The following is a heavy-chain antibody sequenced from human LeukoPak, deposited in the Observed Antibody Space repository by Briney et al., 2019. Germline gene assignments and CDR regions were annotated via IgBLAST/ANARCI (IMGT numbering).Heavy chain of an antibody. CDR2: IAPSGPSV. J-gene: IGHJ4*02. V-gene: IGHV1-46*01. Sequence: WASVKVSCKASGYSFTNYKIHWLRQAPGQGLQWMGIIAPSGPSVTYAQIFQGRLIVTRDTSTSTVYLQLSSLRAEDTAMYYCARATSPIAYDWNSWGQGTLVTVSS. CDR1: GYSFTNYK. CDR3: ARATSPIAYDWNS. D-gene: IGHD5-12*01.